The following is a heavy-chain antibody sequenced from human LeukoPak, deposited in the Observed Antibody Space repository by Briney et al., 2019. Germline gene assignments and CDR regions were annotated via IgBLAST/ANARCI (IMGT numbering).Heavy chain of an antibody. V-gene: IGHV4-39*01. CDR3: ARHKDYYYSYMDV. Sequence: TSETLSLTCTVSGGSISSSSYYWGWIRQPPGKGLEWIGTIYYSGSNYYNPSLTSRVTISVDTSKNQFSLKLSSVTAADTAVYYCARHKDYYYSYMDVWGKGTTVTISS. J-gene: IGHJ6*03. CDR2: IYYSGSN. CDR1: GGSISSSSYY.